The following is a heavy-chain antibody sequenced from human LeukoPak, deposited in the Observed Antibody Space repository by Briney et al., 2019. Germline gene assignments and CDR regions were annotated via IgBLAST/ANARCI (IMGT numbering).Heavy chain of an antibody. V-gene: IGHV4-30-2*01. CDR3: ASAGYYYYYMDV. Sequence: SETLSLTCTVSGGSISSGGNFWSWIRQPPGKDLEWIGYIYHSGSTYYNPSLKSRVTTSVDMSKNQFSLKLSSVTAADTAVYYCASAGYYYYYMDVWGKGTTVTVSS. CDR2: IYHSGST. CDR1: GGSISSGGNF. J-gene: IGHJ6*03.